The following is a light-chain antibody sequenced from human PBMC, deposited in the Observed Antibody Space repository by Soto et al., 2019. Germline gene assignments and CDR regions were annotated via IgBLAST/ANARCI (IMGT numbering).Light chain of an antibody. J-gene: IGLJ1*01. CDR3: QSHDNSLNGHV. CDR1: TSNIGAGYD. CDR2: GNS. Sequence: QSVLTQPPSVSGAPGQRVTISCTGSTSNIGAGYDVHWYQQLPGTAPKLLIYGNSNRPSGVSDRFSGSKSGTSASLAITGLQAEDEADYYCQSHDNSLNGHVFGTGTKLTVL. V-gene: IGLV1-40*01.